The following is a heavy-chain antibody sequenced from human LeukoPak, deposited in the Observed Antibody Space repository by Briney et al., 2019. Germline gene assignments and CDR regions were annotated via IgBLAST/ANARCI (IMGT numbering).Heavy chain of an antibody. CDR1: GFTFSSYW. D-gene: IGHD6-19*01. CDR3: ARALYNHGWFPDYFDY. V-gene: IGHV3-7*01. Sequence: GGSLRLSCAASGFTFSSYWMAWVRQAPGKGLEWVANIKTDGYDKYYVDSLKGRFTISRDNAENSLYLQMDSLRAEDTAVYYCARALYNHGWFPDYFDYWGQGTLVAVSS. CDR2: IKTDGYDK. J-gene: IGHJ4*02.